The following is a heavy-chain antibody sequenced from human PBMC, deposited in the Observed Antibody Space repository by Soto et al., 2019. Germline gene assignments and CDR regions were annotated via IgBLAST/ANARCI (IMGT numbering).Heavy chain of an antibody. J-gene: IGHJ4*02. Sequence: ASAKVSCKASEYTFTSYAMYCVRQASGQSLEWMGWINAGNGNTKYSQKFQGRVTITRDTSASTAYMELSSLRSEDKAVYYCARELQGLYYFDYWGLGTLVTVSS. D-gene: IGHD4-4*01. CDR1: EYTFTSYA. V-gene: IGHV1-3*01. CDR3: ARELQGLYYFDY. CDR2: INAGNGNT.